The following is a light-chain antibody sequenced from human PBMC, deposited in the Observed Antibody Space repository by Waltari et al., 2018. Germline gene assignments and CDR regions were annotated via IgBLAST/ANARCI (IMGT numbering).Light chain of an antibody. J-gene: IGLJ2*01. CDR3: VLYMGYGTVL. CDR1: SGSCSISYY. CDR2: NTN. Sequence: QTVVTQEPSLSVSPGGTVTLTCGLNSGSCSISYYTGWYQQTPGQAPRSLMYNTNIRFSGVPDRFSGSILGNKAALTITGAQADDESDYYCVLYMGYGTVLFGGGTKLTVL. V-gene: IGLV8-61*01.